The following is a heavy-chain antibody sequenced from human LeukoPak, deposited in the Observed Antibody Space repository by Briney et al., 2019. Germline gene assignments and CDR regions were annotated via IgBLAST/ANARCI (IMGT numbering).Heavy chain of an antibody. CDR1: GYTFTSYG. CDR3: ARDGLIMQQLARGWFDP. CDR2: ISAYNGNT. D-gene: IGHD6-13*01. Sequence: GASVKVSCKASGYTFTSYGISWVRQAPGQGLEWMGWISAYNGNTNYAQKLQGRVTMTTDTSTSTAYMELRSLRSDDTAVYYCARDGLIMQQLARGWFDPWGQGTLVTVSS. J-gene: IGHJ5*02. V-gene: IGHV1-18*01.